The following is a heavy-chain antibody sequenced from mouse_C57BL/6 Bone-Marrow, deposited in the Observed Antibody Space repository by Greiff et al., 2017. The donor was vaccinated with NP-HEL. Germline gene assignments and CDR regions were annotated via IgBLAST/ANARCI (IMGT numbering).Heavy chain of an antibody. CDR1: GFTFSSYA. CDR2: ISSGGDYI. CDR3: TRGNHYYGSSYGAWFAY. V-gene: IGHV5-9-1*02. Sequence: EVMLVESGEGLVKPGGSLKLSCAASGFTFSSYAMSWVRQTPEKRLEWVAYISSGGDYIYYADTVKGRFTISRDNARNTLYLQMSSLKSDDTAMYYCTRGNHYYGSSYGAWFAYWGQGTLVTVSA. J-gene: IGHJ3*01. D-gene: IGHD1-1*01.